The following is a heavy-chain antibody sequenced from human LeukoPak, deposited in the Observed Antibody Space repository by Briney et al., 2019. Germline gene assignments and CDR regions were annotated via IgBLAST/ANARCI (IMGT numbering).Heavy chain of an antibody. Sequence: EASVKVSCKASGYTFNIYGISWVRQAPGQGLEWMGWISAYNGHTNYAQKFQGRVTMTSDTSTSTAYMELRSLTSDDTALYYCARADRTAITQDYWGQGTLVTVSS. V-gene: IGHV1-18*04. J-gene: IGHJ4*02. CDR3: ARADRTAITQDY. CDR2: ISAYNGHT. D-gene: IGHD5-18*01. CDR1: GYTFNIYG.